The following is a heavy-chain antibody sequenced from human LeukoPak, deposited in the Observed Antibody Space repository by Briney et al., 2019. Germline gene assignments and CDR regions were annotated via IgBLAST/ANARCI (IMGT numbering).Heavy chain of an antibody. CDR3: ALLGYCSSTSCPGAFDI. CDR1: GGSISSYY. Sequence: PSETLSLTCTVSGGSISSYYWSWIRQPPGKGLEWIGYIYYSGSTNYNPSLKSRVTISVDTSKNQFYLKLSSVTAADTAVYYCALLGYCSSTSCPGAFDIWGQGTMVTVSS. D-gene: IGHD2-2*01. J-gene: IGHJ3*02. V-gene: IGHV4-59*08. CDR2: IYYSGST.